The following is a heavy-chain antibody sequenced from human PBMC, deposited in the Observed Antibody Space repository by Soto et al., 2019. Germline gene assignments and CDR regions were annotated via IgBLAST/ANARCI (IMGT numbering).Heavy chain of an antibody. CDR2: IYYSGST. Sequence: QLQLQESGPGLVKPSETLSLTCTVSGGSISSSSYYWGWIRQPPGKGLEWIGSIYYSGSTYYNPSLKSRVTISVDTSKNQCSLKLSSVTAADTAVYYCARLHDYSNHDAFDIWGQGTMVTVSS. D-gene: IGHD4-4*01. CDR1: GGSISSSSYY. V-gene: IGHV4-39*01. CDR3: ARLHDYSNHDAFDI. J-gene: IGHJ3*02.